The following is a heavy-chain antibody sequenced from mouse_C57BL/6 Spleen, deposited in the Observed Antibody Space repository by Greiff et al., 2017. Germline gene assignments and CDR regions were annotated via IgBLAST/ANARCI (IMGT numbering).Heavy chain of an antibody. Sequence: EVHLVESGGGLVKPGGSLKLSCAASGFTFSSYTMSWVRQTPGKRLEWVATISGGGGNTYYPDSVKGRFTISRDNAKNTLYLQMSSLRSEDTALYYCARHPYYDYPYYYTMDNWGQGTSVTVSS. D-gene: IGHD2-4*01. V-gene: IGHV5-9*01. CDR1: GFTFSSYT. CDR3: ARHPYYDYPYYYTMDN. J-gene: IGHJ4*01. CDR2: ISGGGGNT.